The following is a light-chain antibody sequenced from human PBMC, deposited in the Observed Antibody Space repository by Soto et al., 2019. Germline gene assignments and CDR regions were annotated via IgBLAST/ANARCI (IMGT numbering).Light chain of an antibody. Sequence: ARHQPASASGSAGQSVTISSSGTSSDIGNYNYVSWYQQHPGKAPKLMIYEVSQRPSGVPDRFSGSKSGNTASLTVSGLQADDEADYYCCSYAGNIKKIFGTGTKVTV. J-gene: IGLJ1*01. V-gene: IGLV2-8*01. CDR3: CSYAGNIKKI. CDR2: EVS. CDR1: SSDIGNYNY.